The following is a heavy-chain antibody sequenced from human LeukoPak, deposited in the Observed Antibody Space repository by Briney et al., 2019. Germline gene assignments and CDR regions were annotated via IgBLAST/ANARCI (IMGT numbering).Heavy chain of an antibody. D-gene: IGHD2-21*01. CDR1: GGSISSGDYY. Sequence: PSQTLSLTCTVSGGSISSGDYYWSWIRQPPGKGLEWIGCIYYSGSTYYNPSLKSRVTISVDTSKNQFSLKLSSVTAADTAVYYCAREAPAASHINWFDPWGQGTLVTVSS. J-gene: IGHJ5*02. V-gene: IGHV4-30-4*01. CDR3: AREAPAASHINWFDP. CDR2: IYYSGST.